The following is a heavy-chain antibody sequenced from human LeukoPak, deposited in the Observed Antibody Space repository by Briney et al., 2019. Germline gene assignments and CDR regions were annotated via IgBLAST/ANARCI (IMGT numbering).Heavy chain of an antibody. V-gene: IGHV3-43*01. CDR1: GFTFDDYT. J-gene: IGHJ4*02. CDR3: AKDNLMDGFDY. CDR2: ISWDGGST. D-gene: IGHD2-2*03. Sequence: GGSLRLSCAASGFTFDDYTMHWVRQAPGKGLEWVSLISWDGGSTYYADSAKGRFTISRDNSKNSLYLQMNSLRTEDTALYYCAKDNLMDGFDYWGQGTLVTVSS.